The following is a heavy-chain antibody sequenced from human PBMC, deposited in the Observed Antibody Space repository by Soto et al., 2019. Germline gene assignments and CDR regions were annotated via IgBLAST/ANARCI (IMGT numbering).Heavy chain of an antibody. CDR2: ISTYNGNT. D-gene: IGHD3-10*01. Sequence: VKVSFKASGYIFITYGISWVRQAPGQGLEWMGRISTYNGNTNYAQNLQGRVTMTTDTSTSTAYMELRSLRSDDTAVYYCARDLDGSGSYYTDYWGPGTLVTVS. CDR1: GYIFITYG. J-gene: IGHJ4*02. V-gene: IGHV1-18*01. CDR3: ARDLDGSGSYYTDY.